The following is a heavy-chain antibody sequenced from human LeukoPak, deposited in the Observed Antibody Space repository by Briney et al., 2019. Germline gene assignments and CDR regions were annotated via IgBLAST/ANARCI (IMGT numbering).Heavy chain of an antibody. J-gene: IGHJ6*02. CDR2: ISPSSSYI. CDR3: ARDRSGTYYFGMDV. CDR1: GFTFSSYS. Sequence: GGSLRLSCAASGFTFSSYSMNWVRQAPGKGLEWVSSISPSSSYIYYADSVKGRFTVSRDNAKNSLYLQTNSLRAEDTAVYYCARDRSGTYYFGMDVWGQGTTVTVSS. D-gene: IGHD1-1*01. V-gene: IGHV3-21*01.